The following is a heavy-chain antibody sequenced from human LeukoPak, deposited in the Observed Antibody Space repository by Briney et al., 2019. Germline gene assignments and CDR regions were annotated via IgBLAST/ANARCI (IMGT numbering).Heavy chain of an antibody. CDR2: IYYSGST. CDR3: ARDRGPVYSGYDFDAFDI. V-gene: IGHV4-59*01. Sequence: SETLSLTCTVSGGSISGYYWVWIRQPPGKGLEWIGYIYYSGSTNYNPSLKSRVTISVDTSKNQFSLKLSSVTAADTAVYYCARDRGPVYSGYDFDAFDIWGQGTMVTVSS. J-gene: IGHJ3*02. D-gene: IGHD5-12*01. CDR1: GGSISGYY.